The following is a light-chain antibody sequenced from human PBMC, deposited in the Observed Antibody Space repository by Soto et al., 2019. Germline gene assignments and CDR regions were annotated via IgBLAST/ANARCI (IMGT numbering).Light chain of an antibody. J-gene: IGLJ1*01. V-gene: IGLV2-23*02. CDR1: SSDVGAYNF. CDR3: CSYAGTRTSWV. CDR2: EVT. Sequence: QSVLTQPASVSGSPGQSITISCTGTSSDVGAYNFVSWYQQHPGKAPKLMIYEVTKRPSGVSDRFSGSKSGNTASLTISGLQAEDEADYHCCSYAGTRTSWVFGTGTKLTVL.